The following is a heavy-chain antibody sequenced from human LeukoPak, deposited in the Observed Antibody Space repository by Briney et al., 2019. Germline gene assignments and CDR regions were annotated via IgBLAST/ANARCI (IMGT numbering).Heavy chain of an antibody. V-gene: IGHV3-7*01. CDR1: GFSFSSYW. J-gene: IGHJ4*02. D-gene: IGHD3-16*01. CDR2: IKPDGSDK. Sequence: GGSLRLSCAASGFSFSSYWMNWVRQAPGKGLEWVANIKPDGSDKYYVDSVKGRFTISRDNAKNSQYLQMNSLRAEDTAVYYCTAGALGYWGRGTLINVSS. CDR3: TAGALGY.